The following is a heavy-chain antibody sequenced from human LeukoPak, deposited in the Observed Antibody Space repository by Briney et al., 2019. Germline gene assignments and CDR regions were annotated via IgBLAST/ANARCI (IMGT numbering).Heavy chain of an antibody. Sequence: GGSLRLSCAASGFTFSNYWMHWVRQAPGKGLVWVSRINSDGSSTTSADSVKGRFTISRDNAKNTLHLQMNSLRAEDTAVYYCAKGGATVIDYWGQGTLVTVSS. CDR1: GFTFSNYW. CDR2: INSDGSST. V-gene: IGHV3-74*01. J-gene: IGHJ4*02. CDR3: AKGGATVIDY. D-gene: IGHD4-17*01.